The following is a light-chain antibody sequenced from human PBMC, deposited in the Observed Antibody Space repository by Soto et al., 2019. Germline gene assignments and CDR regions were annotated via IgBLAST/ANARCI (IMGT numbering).Light chain of an antibody. CDR2: KVS. CDR1: QSLVHSDGIAY. Sequence: DVVMTQSPLSLPVTLGQPASISCRSNQSLVHSDGIAYFSWFQQRPGRSPRRLIYKVSNRDSGVPARFSGSGSGTAFALRISRVEAGDVGVYYGMQGTHWPITFGQGTRLEIK. CDR3: MQGTHWPIT. V-gene: IGKV2-30*02. J-gene: IGKJ5*01.